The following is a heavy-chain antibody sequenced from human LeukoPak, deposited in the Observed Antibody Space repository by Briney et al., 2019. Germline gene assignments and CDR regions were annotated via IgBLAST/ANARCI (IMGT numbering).Heavy chain of an antibody. CDR1: GFTLRDAW. Sequence: GGSLRLSCAASGFTLRDAWMTWVHQAPGRGLEYIGRIQNLAAGGATDYAAFVKGRFTISRDDSKNTLYLQMNSLEIEDTDVYHCNSPPDWGQGALVTVSS. CDR3: NSPPD. D-gene: IGHD2-21*01. V-gene: IGHV3-15*01. CDR2: IQNLAAGGAT. J-gene: IGHJ4*02.